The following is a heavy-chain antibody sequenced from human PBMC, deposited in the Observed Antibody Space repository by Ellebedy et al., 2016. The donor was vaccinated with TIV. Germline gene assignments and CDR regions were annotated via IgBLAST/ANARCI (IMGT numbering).Heavy chain of an antibody. CDR3: SRHTDYALDY. V-gene: IGHV3-7*01. J-gene: IGHJ4*02. CDR1: GFTFSSHW. Sequence: PGGSLRLSCAASGFTFSSHWMHWVRQAPGKGLECVANIKQDGSEKSYVDSVKGRFTISRDNAKNSLYLQMNSLRAEDTAVYYCSRHTDYALDYWGQGALVTVSS. D-gene: IGHD4-17*01. CDR2: IKQDGSEK.